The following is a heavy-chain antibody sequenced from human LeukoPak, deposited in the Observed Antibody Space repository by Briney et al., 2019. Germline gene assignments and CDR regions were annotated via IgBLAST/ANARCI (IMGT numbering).Heavy chain of an antibody. CDR3: ARLMTEAGTYSYYFDN. CDR2: MKYDSSDN. Sequence: PGGSLRLSCAASGFTFNNYWMIWVRQAPGKGLEWVADMKYDSSDNFYVDSVNGRFTISRDNAQSSVYLQMNSLRADDTAIYYCARLMTEAGTYSYYFDNWGQGALVTVSS. V-gene: IGHV3-7*01. CDR1: GFTFNNYW. D-gene: IGHD6-19*01. J-gene: IGHJ4*02.